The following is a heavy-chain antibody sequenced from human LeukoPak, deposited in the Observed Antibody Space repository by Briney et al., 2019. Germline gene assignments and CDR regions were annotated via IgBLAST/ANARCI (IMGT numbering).Heavy chain of an antibody. CDR2: IYSDNT. J-gene: IGHJ4*02. D-gene: IGHD4/OR15-4a*01. Sequence: QAGGSLRLSCTVSGFTLSSNSMSWVRQAPGKGLEWVSFIYSDNTHYSDSVKGRFTISRDNSKNTLYLQMNSLRAEDTAVYYCARRAGAYSHPYDYWGQGTLVTVSS. V-gene: IGHV3-53*01. CDR3: ARRAGAYSHPYDY. CDR1: GFTLSSNS.